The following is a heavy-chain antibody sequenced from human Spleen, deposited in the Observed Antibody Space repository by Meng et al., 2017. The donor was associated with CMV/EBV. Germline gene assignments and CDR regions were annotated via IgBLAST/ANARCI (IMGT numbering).Heavy chain of an antibody. J-gene: IGHJ4*02. CDR2: ISGSGGST. V-gene: IGHV3-23*01. Sequence: ASGLTFSNYAMSWVRQAPGKGLEWVSIISGSGGSTDYTDSVKGRFTISRDNSRNTLYLQMNNLRADDTAVYYCANARNSGSRLPFDFWGQGTLVTVSS. D-gene: IGHD3-10*01. CDR1: GLTFSNYA. CDR3: ANARNSGSRLPFDF.